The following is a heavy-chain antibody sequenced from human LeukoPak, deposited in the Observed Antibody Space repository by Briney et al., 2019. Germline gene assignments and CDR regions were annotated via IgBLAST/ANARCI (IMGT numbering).Heavy chain of an antibody. CDR2: ISYDGSNK. Sequence: GGSLRLSCAASGFTFSSYGMHWVRQAPGKGLEWVAVISYDGSNKYYADSVKGRFTISRDNSKNTLYLQMNSLRTEDTALYYCARVRCSGGSCYCVDYWGQGTLVTVSS. CDR3: ARVRCSGGSCYCVDY. J-gene: IGHJ4*02. V-gene: IGHV3-30*03. D-gene: IGHD2-15*01. CDR1: GFTFSSYG.